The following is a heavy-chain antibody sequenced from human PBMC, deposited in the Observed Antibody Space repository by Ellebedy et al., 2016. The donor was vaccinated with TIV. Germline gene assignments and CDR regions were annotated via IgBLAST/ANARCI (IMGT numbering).Heavy chain of an antibody. CDR2: INEDGTKK. J-gene: IGHJ2*01. CDR3: ARAIYGASYL. V-gene: IGHV3-7*01. CDR1: GFPLSNYW. D-gene: IGHD4-17*01. Sequence: PGGSLRLSCTASGFPLSNYWMTRVRQAPGRELAWVANINEDGTKKHFVDSVRGRFTISRDDAGNSLFLQMNSLGAEDTAVYYCARAIYGASYLWGRGTLVTVSS.